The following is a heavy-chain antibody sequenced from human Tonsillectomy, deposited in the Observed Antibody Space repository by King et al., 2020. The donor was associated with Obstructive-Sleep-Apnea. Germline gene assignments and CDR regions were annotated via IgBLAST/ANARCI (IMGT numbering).Heavy chain of an antibody. CDR3: AHVWFGELLRAFDI. V-gene: IGHV4-39*01. Sequence: MQLQESGPGLVKPSETLSLTCTVSGGSISSSSYYWGWIRQPPGKGLEWIGSIYYSGSTYYNPSLKSRVTISVDTSKNQFSLKLSSVTAADTAVYYCAHVWFGELLRAFDIWGQGTMVTVSS. CDR1: GGSISSSSYY. CDR2: IYYSGST. J-gene: IGHJ3*02. D-gene: IGHD3-10*01.